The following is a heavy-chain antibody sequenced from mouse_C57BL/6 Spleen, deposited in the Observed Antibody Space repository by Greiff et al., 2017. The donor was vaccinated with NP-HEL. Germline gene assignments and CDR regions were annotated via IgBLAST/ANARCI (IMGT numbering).Heavy chain of an antibody. Sequence: QVQLQQPGAELVMPGASVKLSCKASGYTFTSYWMHWVKQRPGQGLEWIGEIDPSDSYTNYNQKFKGKFTLTVDKSSSTAYMQLSSLTSEDSAVYYCARRGSYYSTVYYIDCWGEGTTLTVSS. D-gene: IGHD2-5*01. J-gene: IGHJ2*01. CDR1: GYTFTSYW. V-gene: IGHV1-69*01. CDR2: IDPSDSYT. CDR3: ARRGSYYSTVYYIDC.